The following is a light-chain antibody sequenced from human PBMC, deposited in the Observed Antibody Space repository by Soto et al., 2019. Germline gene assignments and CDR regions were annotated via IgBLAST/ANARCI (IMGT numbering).Light chain of an antibody. CDR1: QSTSSY. V-gene: IGKV1-5*03. CDR2: QAS. Sequence: DIQVTQSPSALSTSEKDRVTIHCLASQSTSSYLAWYQQKPGKAPKLLIYQASSLKSGVPSRFSGSGSGTEFTLTISSLLPDDFATYYCQQYNRVSTWTFGQGTKWIS. CDR3: QQYNRVSTWT. J-gene: IGKJ1*01.